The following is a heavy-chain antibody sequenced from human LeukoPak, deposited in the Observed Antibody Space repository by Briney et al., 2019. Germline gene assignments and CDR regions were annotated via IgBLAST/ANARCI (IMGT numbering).Heavy chain of an antibody. Sequence: SETLSLTCTVSGVSISSGPYYWTWVRQYPGGGLEYIGYIHHRGLTYYNPSLKSRLTISMDTSESQFSLQLRSVTAADTAVFFCAASYYDTLNGLDYWGQGTRVTVSS. CDR1: GVSISSGPYY. V-gene: IGHV4-31*03. J-gene: IGHJ4*02. CDR2: IHHRGLT. D-gene: IGHD3-9*01. CDR3: AASYYDTLNGLDY.